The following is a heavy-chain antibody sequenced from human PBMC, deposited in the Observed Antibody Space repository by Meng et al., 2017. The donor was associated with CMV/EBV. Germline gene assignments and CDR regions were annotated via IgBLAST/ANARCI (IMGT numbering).Heavy chain of an antibody. Sequence: CSVEVSCEACGRELGSYSISWWRQGTGQGLEWMGRIIPILGIANYAQKFQGRVTITADKSASTAYMGEGSLGSENTAVYYYARGADYWGQGTLVTVSS. CDR2: IIPILGIA. J-gene: IGHJ4*02. CDR3: ARGADY. V-gene: IGHV1-69*02. CDR1: GRELGSYS.